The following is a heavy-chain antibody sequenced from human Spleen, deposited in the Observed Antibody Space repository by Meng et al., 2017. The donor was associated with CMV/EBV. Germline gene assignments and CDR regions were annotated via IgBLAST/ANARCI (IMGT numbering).Heavy chain of an antibody. D-gene: IGHD2-15*01. Sequence: GGSLRLSCAASGFDFSSYGMSWVRQAPGKGLQWLSAIFTGGSTYYAGSVKGRFTISRDDSKNTLYLQMNNLRIEDTAIYYCARDATFPFYGMDVWGQGTTVTVSS. CDR3: ARDATFPFYGMDV. CDR2: IFTGGST. CDR1: GFDFSSYG. J-gene: IGHJ6*02. V-gene: IGHV3-66*01.